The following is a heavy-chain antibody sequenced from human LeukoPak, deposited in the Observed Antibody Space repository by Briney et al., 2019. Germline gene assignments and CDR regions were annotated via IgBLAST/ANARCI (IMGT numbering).Heavy chain of an antibody. Sequence: GGSLRLSCAASGFTFSNAWMSWVRQAPGKGLEWVSVIYSCGSTYYADSVKGRFTISRDNSKNTLYLQMNSLRAEDTAVYYCARDGRTPLGYYYYGMDVWGQGTTVTVSS. J-gene: IGHJ6*02. CDR3: ARDGRTPLGYYYYGMDV. CDR1: GFTFSNAW. V-gene: IGHV3-66*01. D-gene: IGHD1-26*01. CDR2: IYSCGST.